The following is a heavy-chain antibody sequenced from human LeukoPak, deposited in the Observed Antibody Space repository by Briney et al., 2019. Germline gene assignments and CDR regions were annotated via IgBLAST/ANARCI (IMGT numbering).Heavy chain of an antibody. V-gene: IGHV5-51*01. CDR2: IYPRDSRT. J-gene: IGHJ4*02. Sequence: GESLKISCKGCGYSFSSYWIAWVRQMPGKGLEWMGVIYPRDSRTTYSPSFQGQVTISADKSISTAYLQWTSVKASDSAMYYCARHLSDITSSPNYWGPGTLVTVSS. D-gene: IGHD2-2*01. CDR3: ARHLSDITSSPNY. CDR1: GYSFSSYW.